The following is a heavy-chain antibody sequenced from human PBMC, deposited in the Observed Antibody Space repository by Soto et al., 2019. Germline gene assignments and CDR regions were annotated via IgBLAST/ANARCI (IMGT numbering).Heavy chain of an antibody. CDR1: GGTFSSCA. CDR3: ARDHSSYDSSGYLDYYYGMDV. D-gene: IGHD3-22*01. J-gene: IGHJ6*02. V-gene: IGHV1-69*13. CDR2: IIPIFGTA. Sequence: SVKVSCKASGGTFSSCAISWVRQAPGQGLEWMGGIIPIFGTANYAQKFQGRVTITADESTSTAYMELSSLRSEDTAVYYCARDHSSYDSSGYLDYYYGMDVWGQGTTVTVSS.